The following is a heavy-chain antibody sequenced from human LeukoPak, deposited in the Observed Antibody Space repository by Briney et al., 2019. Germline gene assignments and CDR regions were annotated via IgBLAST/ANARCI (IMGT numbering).Heavy chain of an antibody. CDR2: INAGNGNT. CDR3: TTTYYDFWSGYW. Sequence: ASVKVSCKASGYTFTSYAMHWVRQAPGQRLEWMGWINAGNGNTKYSQKFQGRVTITRDTSASTAYMELSSLRSEDTAEYYCTTTYYDFWSGYWWGQGTLVTVSS. V-gene: IGHV1-3*01. CDR1: GYTFTSYA. J-gene: IGHJ4*02. D-gene: IGHD3-3*01.